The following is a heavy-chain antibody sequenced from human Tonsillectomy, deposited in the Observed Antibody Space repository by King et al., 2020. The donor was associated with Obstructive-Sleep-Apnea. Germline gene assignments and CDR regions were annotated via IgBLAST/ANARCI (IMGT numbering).Heavy chain of an antibody. V-gene: IGHV3-21*01. CDR1: GFTFSQYN. D-gene: IGHD3-9*01. Sequence: VQLVESGGGLVKPGGSLRLSCAASGFTSGFTFSQYNMNWVLQAPGKGLEWVSSISSSSSYIYYVDSVKGRFTISRDSAKNSVYLQRNSLRVEDTAVYYCATDWLHYFDYWGQGTLVTVSS. CDR2: ISSSSSYI. CDR3: ATDWLHYFDY. J-gene: IGHJ4*02.